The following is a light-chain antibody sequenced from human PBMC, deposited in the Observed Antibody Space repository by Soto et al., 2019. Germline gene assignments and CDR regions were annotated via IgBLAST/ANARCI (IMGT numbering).Light chain of an antibody. V-gene: IGKV1-5*03. CDR3: EHHSCYAGT. CDR2: KAS. Sequence: DIQLTQSPSSLSASVGDRVTITCRASQTITSDLNWYQQKPGKAPKLLIYKASTLKSGVPSRCSGSGAGTEFTSTISRQRADECALYYYEHHSCYAGTFGQGTKVDIK. J-gene: IGKJ1*01. CDR1: QTITSD.